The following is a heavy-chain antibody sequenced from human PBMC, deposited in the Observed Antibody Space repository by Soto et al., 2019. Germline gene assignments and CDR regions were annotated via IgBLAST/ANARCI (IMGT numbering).Heavy chain of an antibody. CDR2: IKEDGSAT. CDR1: GFTFSTYW. J-gene: IGHJ4*02. Sequence: PGGSLRLSCVASGFTFSTYWMSWVWQAPGKGLEWVANIKEDGSATYYVGSVKGRFTISRDNAENSLFLHMSGLRAEDTAVYYCARDWRDGYNHYFDYWGQGTLVTVSS. CDR3: ARDWRDGYNHYFDY. V-gene: IGHV3-7*05. D-gene: IGHD5-12*01.